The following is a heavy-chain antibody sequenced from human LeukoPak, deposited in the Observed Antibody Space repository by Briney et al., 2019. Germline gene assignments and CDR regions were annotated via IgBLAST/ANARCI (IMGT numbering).Heavy chain of an antibody. CDR2: INPSGGST. CDR1: GYTFTSYY. V-gene: IGHV1-46*01. CDR3: ARALYYYDSSGYPERGYYFDY. J-gene: IGHJ4*02. D-gene: IGHD3-22*01. Sequence: ASVKVSCKASGYTFTSYYMHWVRQAPGQGLEWMGIINPSGGSTSYAQKFQGRVTITRDTSASTAYMELSSLRSEDTAVYYCARALYYYDSSGYPERGYYFDYWGQGTLVTVSS.